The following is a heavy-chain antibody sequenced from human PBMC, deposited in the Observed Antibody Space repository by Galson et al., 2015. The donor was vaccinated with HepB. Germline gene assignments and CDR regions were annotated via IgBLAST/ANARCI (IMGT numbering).Heavy chain of an antibody. J-gene: IGHJ4*02. V-gene: IGHV5-10-1*01. Sequence: QSGAEVKKPGESLRISCKGSGYSFTTYWITWVRQMPGKGLEWMGRIDPSESYTKYSPSFQGHVTISADKTITTAYLQWKSLMASDTATYYCARHRRYLGSNDIFVHYFDYWGQGTLVTVSS. CDR1: GYSFTTYW. CDR2: IDPSESYT. D-gene: IGHD3-9*01. CDR3: ARHRRYLGSNDIFVHYFDY.